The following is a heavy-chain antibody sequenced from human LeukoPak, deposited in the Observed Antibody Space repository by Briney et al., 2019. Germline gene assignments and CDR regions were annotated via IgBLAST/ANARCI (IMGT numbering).Heavy chain of an antibody. CDR2: ISAYNGNT. CDR3: ARDHDFWSGNFDY. CDR1: GYTFTSYG. V-gene: IGHV1-18*01. D-gene: IGHD3-3*01. J-gene: IGHJ4*02. Sequence: ASVKVSCKASGYTFTSYGISWVRQAPGQGLEWMGWISAYNGNTNYAQKLQGRVTMTTDTSTSTAYRELRSLRSDDTAVYYCARDHDFWSGNFDYWGQGTLVTVSS.